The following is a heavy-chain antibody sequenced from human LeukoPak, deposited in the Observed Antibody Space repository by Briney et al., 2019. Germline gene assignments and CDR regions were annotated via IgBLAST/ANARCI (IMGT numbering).Heavy chain of an antibody. CDR1: GRSMSGYF. CDR3: ARGTVYGVATKWFDP. Sequence: SQTLSLTCTVSGRSMSGYFWSWLRQPPGKGLEWIGYIYYSGTTNYNPSLKSRLTISLDTPNNQFSLKLSSVTAADSAVYYCARGTVYGVATKWFDPWGQGTLVTVSS. D-gene: IGHD3-3*01. J-gene: IGHJ5*02. CDR2: IYYSGTT. V-gene: IGHV4-59*01.